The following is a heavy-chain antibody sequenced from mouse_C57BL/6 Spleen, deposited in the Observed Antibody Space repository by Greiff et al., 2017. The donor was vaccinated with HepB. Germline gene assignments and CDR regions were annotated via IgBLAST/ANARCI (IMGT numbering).Heavy chain of an antibody. V-gene: IGHV5-4*03. CDR1: GFTFSSYA. J-gene: IGHJ3*01. CDR3: AKSYEGFAY. Sequence: EVKLVESGGGLVKPGGSLKLSCAASGFTFSSYAMSWVRQTPEKRLEWVATISDGGSYTYYPDNVKGRFTISRDNAKNNLYLQMSHLKSEDTAMYYCAKSYEGFAYWGQGTLVTVSA. CDR2: ISDGGSYT. D-gene: IGHD1-1*01.